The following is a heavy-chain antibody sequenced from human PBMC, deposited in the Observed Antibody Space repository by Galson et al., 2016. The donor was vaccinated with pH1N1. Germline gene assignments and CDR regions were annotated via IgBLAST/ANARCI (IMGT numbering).Heavy chain of an antibody. D-gene: IGHD4-17*01. CDR1: GFSLDTFA. J-gene: IGHJ6*02. CDR2: ISYNGHDE. CDR3: AREDWIYGDTYYNGMDV. Sequence: SLRLSCAASGFSLDTFAMHWVRRTPGKGLEWVAFISYNGHDESYSDSIQGRFSVSRDNSKNRLYLHMNSLRTQDTGLYYCAREDWIYGDTYYNGMDVWGQGTTVTVSS. V-gene: IGHV3-30-3*01.